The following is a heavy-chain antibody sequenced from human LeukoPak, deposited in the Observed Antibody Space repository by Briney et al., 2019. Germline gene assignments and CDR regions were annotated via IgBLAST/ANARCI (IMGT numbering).Heavy chain of an antibody. CDR1: GYSFTTYG. V-gene: IGHV1-18*01. D-gene: IGHD6-6*01. CDR3: ARDSVAVRPGWFDP. Sequence: ASVKVSCKASGYSFTTYGVNWVRQAPGQGPEWMGWISAYNGNTKYAQKFQGRVTMTTDTSTSTAYMELRSLRSDDTAVYYCARDSVAVRPGWFDPWGQGTLVTVSS. CDR2: ISAYNGNT. J-gene: IGHJ5*02.